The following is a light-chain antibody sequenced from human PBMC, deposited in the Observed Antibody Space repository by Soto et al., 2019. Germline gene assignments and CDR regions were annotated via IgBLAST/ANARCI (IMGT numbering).Light chain of an antibody. CDR3: QQYGTSPPT. CDR2: GAS. V-gene: IGKV3-20*01. Sequence: EVVLTQSSGTLSLSPGERATLSCRASQSVSSSDLAWYQQKPGQAPRLLISGASSRATGIPDRLSGSGSGTDFTLTISRLEPEDFAVFYCQQYGTSPPTFGQGTKVEIK. CDR1: QSVSSSD. J-gene: IGKJ1*01.